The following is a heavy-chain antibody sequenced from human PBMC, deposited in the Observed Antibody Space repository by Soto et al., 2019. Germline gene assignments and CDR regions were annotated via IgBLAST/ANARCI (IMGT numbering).Heavy chain of an antibody. CDR1: GGSFSGYS. Sequence: QVQLQQWGAGLLKPSETQSLTCAVYGGSFSGYSWNWIRQPPGKGLDLTGEINHGGTTSYSPSLKSRVTLSVDASKNHFSLKLSCVTAADTAIYYCASTEKDCGGGSCQSRGFDNRGQGTLVTVSS. J-gene: IGHJ4*02. V-gene: IGHV4-34*01. D-gene: IGHD2-15*01. CDR2: INHGGTT. CDR3: ASTEKDCGGGSCQSRGFDN.